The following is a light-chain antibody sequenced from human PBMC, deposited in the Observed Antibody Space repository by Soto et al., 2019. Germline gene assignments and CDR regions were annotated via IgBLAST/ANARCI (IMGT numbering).Light chain of an antibody. CDR2: AAS. CDR3: HQYNTYWT. CDR1: QTISSW. J-gene: IGKJ1*01. Sequence: DIQMTQSPSTLSASVGDRVTITCRASQTISSWLAWYQQKPGKAPELLIYAASTLQSGVPSRFSGSGSGTDFTLTISCLQSDDIGTYYCHQYNTYWTFGQGTKVDIK. V-gene: IGKV1-5*01.